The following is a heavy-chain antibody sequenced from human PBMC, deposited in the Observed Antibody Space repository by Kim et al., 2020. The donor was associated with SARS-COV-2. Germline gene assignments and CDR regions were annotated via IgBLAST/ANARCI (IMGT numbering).Heavy chain of an antibody. CDR3: AGSTREGDY. V-gene: IGHV3-11*04. CDR2: ISPSGGV. D-gene: IGHD1-1*01. J-gene: IGHJ4*02. CDR1: GFTFSDRH. Sequence: GGSLRLSCAASGFTFSDRHMSWIRQAPGKGLEWVSYISPSGGVAYTDSVQGRFTMSRDNAKKSQYLQMNSLRAEDKARYYCAGSTREGDYWGQGTLVIVSS.